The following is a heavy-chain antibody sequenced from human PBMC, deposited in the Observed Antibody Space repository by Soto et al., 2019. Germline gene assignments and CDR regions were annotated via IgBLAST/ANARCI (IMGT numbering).Heavy chain of an antibody. CDR1: GFTFSTYW. CDR3: ARDWRYCSSTSCPLAEYFQH. V-gene: IGHV3-7*03. J-gene: IGHJ1*01. CDR2: IKQDGSET. Sequence: EVQLVESGGGLVQPGGSLRLSCAASGFTFSTYWMSWVRQAPGKGLEWVANIKQDGSETYYVDSVKSRFTISRDNAKNSLYLQMNSLRAEDTAVYYCARDWRYCSSTSCPLAEYFQHWGQGTLVTVSS. D-gene: IGHD2-2*01.